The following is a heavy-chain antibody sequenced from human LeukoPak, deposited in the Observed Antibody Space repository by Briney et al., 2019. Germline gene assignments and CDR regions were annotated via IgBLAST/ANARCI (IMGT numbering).Heavy chain of an antibody. CDR3: ARQDQLLYLDY. J-gene: IGHJ4*02. Sequence: GGSLRLSCAASGFTFSSYGMHWVRQAPGKGLEWVAVIWYDGSNKYYADSVKGRLTISRDNSKNTLYLQMNSLRAEDTAVYYCARQDQLLYLDYWGQGTLVTVSS. CDR2: IWYDGSNK. CDR1: GFTFSSYG. D-gene: IGHD2-2*01. V-gene: IGHV3-33*01.